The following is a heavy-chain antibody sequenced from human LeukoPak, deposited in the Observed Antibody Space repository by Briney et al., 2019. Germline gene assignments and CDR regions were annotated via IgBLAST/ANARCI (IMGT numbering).Heavy chain of an antibody. Sequence: SETLSLTCTVSGGSISSSSYYWGWIRQPPGKGLEWIGSIYYSGSTYYNPSLKSRVTISVDTSKNQFSLKLSSVTAADTAVYYCARRTLWFGELFYYFDYWGQGTLVTVSS. D-gene: IGHD3-10*01. CDR2: IYYSGST. CDR1: GGSISSSSYY. V-gene: IGHV4-39*01. CDR3: ARRTLWFGELFYYFDY. J-gene: IGHJ4*02.